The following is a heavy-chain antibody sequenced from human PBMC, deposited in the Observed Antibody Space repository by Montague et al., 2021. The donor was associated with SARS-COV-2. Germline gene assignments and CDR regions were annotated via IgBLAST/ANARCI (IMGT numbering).Heavy chain of an antibody. V-gene: IGHV4-34*01. CDR3: ARGSRQWLVRPPHYYYFDY. D-gene: IGHD6-19*01. Sequence: SETLSLTCAVYGGSFSGYYWSWIRQPPGKGLEWIGEINHSGRTNHKPSXXSRVTISVDTSKNQFSLKLSSVTAADTAVYYCARGSRQWLVRPPHYYYFDYWGQGTLVTVSS. CDR1: GGSFSGYY. CDR2: INHSGRT. J-gene: IGHJ4*02.